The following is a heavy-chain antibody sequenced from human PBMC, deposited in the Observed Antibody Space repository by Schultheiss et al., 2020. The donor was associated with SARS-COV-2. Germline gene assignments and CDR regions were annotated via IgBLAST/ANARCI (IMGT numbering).Heavy chain of an antibody. J-gene: IGHJ2*01. CDR2: IYYSGST. V-gene: IGHV4-61*01. CDR1: GGSINSDSYY. CDR3: ARDTFCTGGSCFDWYFDV. D-gene: IGHD2-15*01. Sequence: SETLSLTCTVSGGSINSDSYYWSWIRQHPGKGLEWIGYIYYSGSTNYNPSLKSRVTMSVDTPKNQFSLKLSSVTAEDTAVYYCARDTFCTGGSCFDWYFDVWGRGTLVTVSS.